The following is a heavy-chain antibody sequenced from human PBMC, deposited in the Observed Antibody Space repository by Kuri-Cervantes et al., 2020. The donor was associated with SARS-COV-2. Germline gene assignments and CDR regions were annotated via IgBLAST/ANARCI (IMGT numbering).Heavy chain of an antibody. CDR3: ATGDFWSGYYLDY. CDR2: IIPIFGTA. V-gene: IGHV1-69*06. D-gene: IGHD3-3*01. J-gene: IGHJ4*02. Sequence: SVKVSCKASGGTFSSYAISWVRQAPGQGLEWMGGIIPIFGTANYAQKFQGRVTMTEDTSTDTAYMELSSLRSEDTAVYYCATGDFWSGYYLDYWGQGTLVTVSS. CDR1: GGTFSSYA.